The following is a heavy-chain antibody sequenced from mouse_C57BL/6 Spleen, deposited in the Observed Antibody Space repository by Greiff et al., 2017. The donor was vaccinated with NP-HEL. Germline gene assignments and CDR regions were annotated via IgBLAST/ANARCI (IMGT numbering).Heavy chain of an antibody. CDR3: AILAYYFDY. CDR2: INPNNGGT. CDR1: GYTFTDYY. J-gene: IGHJ2*01. V-gene: IGHV1-26*01. Sequence: EVQLQQSGPELVKPGASVKISCKASGYTFTDYYMNWVKQSHGKSLEWIGDINPNNGGTSYNQKFKGKATLTVDKSSSTAYMELRSLTSEDSAVYYCAILAYYFDYWGQGTTLTVSS.